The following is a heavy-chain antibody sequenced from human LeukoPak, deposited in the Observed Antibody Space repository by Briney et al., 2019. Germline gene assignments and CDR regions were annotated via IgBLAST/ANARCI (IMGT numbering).Heavy chain of an antibody. CDR3: ARVPRVTGYSSSWLFDP. V-gene: IGHV5-51*01. J-gene: IGHJ5*02. D-gene: IGHD6-13*01. Sequence: GESLKISCKGSGYSFTSYWIGWVRQMPGKGLEWMGIIYPGDSDTRYSPSFQGQVTTSADKSISTAYLQWSSLKASDTAMYYCARVPRVTGYSSSWLFDPWGQGTLVTVSS. CDR1: GYSFTSYW. CDR2: IYPGDSDT.